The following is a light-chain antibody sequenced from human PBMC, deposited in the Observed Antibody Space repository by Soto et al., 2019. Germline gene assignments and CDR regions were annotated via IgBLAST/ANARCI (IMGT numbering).Light chain of an antibody. CDR3: QVWDSSNDHRV. CDR2: DDS. J-gene: IGLJ3*02. CDR1: NVGGTS. Sequence: SYELTQPPSVSVAPGPTASITCGGNNVGGTSVHWYQQRPGQAPVLVVYDDSDRPSGIPERISASNSGNTATLTISRVEAGDEADYFFQVWDSSNDHRVFGGGTKLTVL. V-gene: IGLV3-21*02.